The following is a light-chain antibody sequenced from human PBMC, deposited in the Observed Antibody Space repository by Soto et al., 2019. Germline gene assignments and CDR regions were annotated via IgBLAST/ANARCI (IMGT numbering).Light chain of an antibody. J-gene: IGLJ3*02. Sequence: QSVLTQPPSASGTPGQSITISCSGGSSNIGSNTVNWYQQIPGTAPKLLIYTNFRRPSGVPDRFSGSKSVTSASLAISGLQSEDEAHYYCATWDDTLNGRVFGGGTKVTVL. V-gene: IGLV1-44*01. CDR3: ATWDDTLNGRV. CDR2: TNF. CDR1: SSNIGSNT.